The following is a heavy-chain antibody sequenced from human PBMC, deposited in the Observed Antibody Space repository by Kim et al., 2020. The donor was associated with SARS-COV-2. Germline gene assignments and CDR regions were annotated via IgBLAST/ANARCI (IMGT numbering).Heavy chain of an antibody. CDR1: GFTFSSYW. CDR2: IKQDGSEK. D-gene: IGHD6-13*01. CDR3: ARSSRSIAAAHRAY. Sequence: GGSLRLSCAASGFTFSSYWMSWVRQAPGKGLEWVANIKQDGSEKYYVDSVKGRFTISRDNAKNSLYLQMNSLRAEDTAVYYCARSSRSIAAAHRAYWGQGTLVTVSS. J-gene: IGHJ4*02. V-gene: IGHV3-7*01.